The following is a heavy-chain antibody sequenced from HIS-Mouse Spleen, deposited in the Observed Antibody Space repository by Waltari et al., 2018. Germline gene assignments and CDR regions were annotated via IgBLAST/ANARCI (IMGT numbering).Heavy chain of an antibody. D-gene: IGHD4-17*01. CDR3: ARDYGDNWFDP. J-gene: IGHJ5*02. V-gene: IGHV4-39*07. CDR1: GSSISSSSYY. Sequence: QLQLQESGPGLVKPSETLSLTCTVSGSSISSSSYYWGWIRQPPGKGLELIGSIYYSGSTYYNPSLKSRVTISVDTSKNQFSLKLSSVTAADTAVYYCARDYGDNWFDPWGQGTLVTVSS. CDR2: IYYSGST.